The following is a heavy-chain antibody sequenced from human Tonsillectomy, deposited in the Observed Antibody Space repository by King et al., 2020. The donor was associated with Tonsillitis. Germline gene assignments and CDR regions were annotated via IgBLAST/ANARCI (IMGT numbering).Heavy chain of an antibody. CDR3: ARNIYDSSGYYNSRNPDY. CDR1: GFTFSSYS. Sequence: QLVQSGGGLVQPGGSLRLSCAASGFTFSSYSMNWVRQAPGKGLEWVSYISSSSSTIYYADSVKGRFTISRDNAKNSLYLQMNSLRDEDTAVYYCARNIYDSSGYYNSRNPDYWGQGTLVAVSS. D-gene: IGHD3-22*01. V-gene: IGHV3-48*02. J-gene: IGHJ4*02. CDR2: ISSSSSTI.